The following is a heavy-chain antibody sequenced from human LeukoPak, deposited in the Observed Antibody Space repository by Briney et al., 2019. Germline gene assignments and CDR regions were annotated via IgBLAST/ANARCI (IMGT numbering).Heavy chain of an antibody. D-gene: IGHD6-19*01. CDR2: IYHAGST. J-gene: IGHJ4*02. Sequence: PSETLSLTCTVSGASITSSDYYWGWIRQSPGKGLAWIGSIYHAGSTFHNPSLKSRVTISVDTSKNQFSLKVNSVTAANTAVYYCARGYNSGWYAYWGQGTLVTVSS. V-gene: IGHV4-39*07. CDR3: ARGYNSGWYAY. CDR1: GASITSSDYY.